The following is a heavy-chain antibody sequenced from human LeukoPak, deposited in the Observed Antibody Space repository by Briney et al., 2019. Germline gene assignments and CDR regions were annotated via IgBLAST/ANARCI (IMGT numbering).Heavy chain of an antibody. J-gene: IGHJ6*04. CDR1: GGSFSGYY. V-gene: IGHV4-34*01. CDR2: INHSGST. Sequence: SETLSLTCAVYGGSFSGYYWSWIRQPPGKGLEWIGEINHSGSTNYNPFLKSRVTISVDTSKNQFSLKLSSVTAADTAVYYCARGEYYGILDVWGKGTTVTVSS. D-gene: IGHD3-9*01. CDR3: ARGEYYGILDV.